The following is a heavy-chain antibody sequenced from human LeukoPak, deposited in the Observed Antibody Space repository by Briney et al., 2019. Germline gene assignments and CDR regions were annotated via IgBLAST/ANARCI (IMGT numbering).Heavy chain of an antibody. CDR1: GFTFSSYA. V-gene: IGHV3-23*01. CDR2: ISGSGGST. D-gene: IGHD6-13*01. CDR3: AKLRDSSSWSYFDY. Sequence: GGSLRLSCAASGFTFSSYAMSWVRQAPGKGLEWVSAISGSGGSTYYADSVKGRFTISRDNSKNTLYLQMNSLRAEDTAVYYRAKLRDSSSWSYFDYWGQGTLVTVSS. J-gene: IGHJ4*02.